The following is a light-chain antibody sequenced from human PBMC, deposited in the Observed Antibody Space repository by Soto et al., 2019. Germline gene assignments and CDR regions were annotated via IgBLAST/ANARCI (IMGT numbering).Light chain of an antibody. V-gene: IGKV3-15*01. J-gene: IGKJ1*01. CDR3: QEYDNWPPWT. CDR1: QIVRNN. Sequence: TVMTQSPATLSVSLGERVTLSCRASQIVRNNLAWYQQKPGQAPRLLIYGASTRATDIPARFSGSGSGTEFTLTISGLQSEDFAVYYCQEYDNWPPWTFGQATKVDIK. CDR2: GAS.